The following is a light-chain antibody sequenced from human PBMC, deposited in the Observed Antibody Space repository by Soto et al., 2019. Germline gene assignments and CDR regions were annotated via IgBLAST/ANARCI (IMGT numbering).Light chain of an antibody. V-gene: IGKV3-15*01. J-gene: IGKJ1*01. CDR1: QSVSSN. CDR3: QQYNNWSWT. Sequence: EIVMTQSPATLSVSTGERATLSCRASQSVSSNLAWYQQKPGQAPRLLIYGASTRATGIPARFSGSGSGTEFTLTISSLQSEDFAAYYCQQYNNWSWTFGQGTRWIS. CDR2: GAS.